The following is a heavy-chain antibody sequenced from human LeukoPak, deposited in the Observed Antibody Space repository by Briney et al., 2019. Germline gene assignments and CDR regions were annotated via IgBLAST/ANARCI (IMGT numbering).Heavy chain of an antibody. D-gene: IGHD3-22*01. J-gene: IGHJ4*02. CDR3: ARELPDSSGYYSDY. V-gene: IGHV3-7*03. Sequence: GGSLRLSCAASGFTFSTFWMSWVRQAPGKGLEWVANIKQDGSEIYYADSVKGRFTISRDNAKNTLYLQMHSLRVEDTAVYYCARELPDSSGYYSDYWGQGTLVTVSS. CDR2: IKQDGSEI. CDR1: GFTFSTFW.